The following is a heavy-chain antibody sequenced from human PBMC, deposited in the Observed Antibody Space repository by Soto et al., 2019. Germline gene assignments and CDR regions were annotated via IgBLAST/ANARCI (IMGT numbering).Heavy chain of an antibody. J-gene: IGHJ6*02. D-gene: IGHD3-22*01. CDR1: GASISSYY. V-gene: IGHV4-59*12. Sequence: PSETLSLTCSVSGASISSYYYTWIRQTPGKGLEWIGYIYLGGSINYNPSFKSRVIISVDRSKNQFSLKLSSVTAADTAVYYCAGSGYYHNSGMDVWGQGTTVTVSS. CDR2: IYLGGSI. CDR3: AGSGYYHNSGMDV.